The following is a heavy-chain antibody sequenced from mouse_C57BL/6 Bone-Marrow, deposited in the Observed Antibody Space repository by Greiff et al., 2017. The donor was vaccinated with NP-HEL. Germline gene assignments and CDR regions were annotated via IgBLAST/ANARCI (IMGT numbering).Heavy chain of an antibody. Sequence: EVQLQQSGPELVKPGASVKIPCKASGYTFTDYNMDWVKQSHGKSLEWIGDINPNNGGTIYNQKFKGKATLTVDKSSSTAYMELRSLTSEDTAVYYCARQVTTVAEDYAMDYWGQGTSVTVSS. D-gene: IGHD1-1*01. CDR2: INPNNGGT. CDR3: ARQVTTVAEDYAMDY. CDR1: GYTFTDYN. V-gene: IGHV1-18*01. J-gene: IGHJ4*01.